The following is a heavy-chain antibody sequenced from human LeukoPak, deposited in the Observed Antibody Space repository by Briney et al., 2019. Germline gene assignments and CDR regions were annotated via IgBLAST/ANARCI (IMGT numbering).Heavy chain of an antibody. CDR2: ISYDGSNK. Sequence: GGSLRLSCAASGFTFSSYGMHWVRQAPGKGLEWVAVISYDGSNKYYADSVKGRFTISRDNSKNTLYLQMNSLRAEDTAVYYCARVSSKATVRGLITKKNYFYYYMDVWGKGTTVTISS. V-gene: IGHV3-30*03. CDR1: GFTFSSYG. J-gene: IGHJ6*03. D-gene: IGHD3-10*01. CDR3: ARVSSKATVRGLITKKNYFYYYMDV.